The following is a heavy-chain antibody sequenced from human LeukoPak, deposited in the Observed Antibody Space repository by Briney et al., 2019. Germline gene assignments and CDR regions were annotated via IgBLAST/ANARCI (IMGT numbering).Heavy chain of an antibody. CDR2: IYTSGST. CDR1: GGSISSYY. CDR3: ARLLRGRLDY. J-gene: IGHJ4*02. Sequence: SETLSLTCTVSGGSISSYYWSWIRQPPGKGLEWIGYIYTSGSTNYNPSLKSRVTISVDTSKNQFFLKLSSVTAADTAVYYCARLLRGRLDYWGQGTLVTVSS. D-gene: IGHD3-10*01. V-gene: IGHV4-4*09.